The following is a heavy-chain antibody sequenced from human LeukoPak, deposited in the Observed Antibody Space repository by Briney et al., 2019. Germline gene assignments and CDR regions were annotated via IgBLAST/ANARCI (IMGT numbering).Heavy chain of an antibody. CDR3: ARASTDYYDGRY. CDR2: ISSNGGST. D-gene: IGHD3-22*01. Sequence: GGSLRLSCAASGFTFSSYAMHWVRQAPGKGLEYVSAISSNGGSTYYANSVKGRFTISRDNSKNTLYLQMGSLRAEDTAVYYCARASTDYYDGRYWGQGTLVTVSS. J-gene: IGHJ4*02. CDR1: GFTFSSYA. V-gene: IGHV3-64*01.